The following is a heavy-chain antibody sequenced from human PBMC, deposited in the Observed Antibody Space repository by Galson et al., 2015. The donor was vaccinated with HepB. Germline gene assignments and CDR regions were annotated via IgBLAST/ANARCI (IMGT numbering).Heavy chain of an antibody. CDR1: GYSFTSYW. Sequence: QSGAEVKKPGESLKISCKGSGYSFTSYWIGWVRQMPGKGLEWMGIIYPGDSDTRYSPSFQGQVTISADKSISTAYLQWSSLKASDTAMYYCARHVDTAMAYYYYYGMDVWGQGTTVTVSS. CDR2: IYPGDSDT. CDR3: ARHVDTAMAYYYYYGMDV. J-gene: IGHJ6*02. V-gene: IGHV5-51*01. D-gene: IGHD5-18*01.